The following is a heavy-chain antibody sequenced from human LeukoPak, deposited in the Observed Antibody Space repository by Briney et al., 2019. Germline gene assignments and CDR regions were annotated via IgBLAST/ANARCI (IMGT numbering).Heavy chain of an antibody. J-gene: IGHJ1*01. V-gene: IGHV6-1*01. CDR2: TYYRSKWYK. CDR1: GDIVSSNSAT. CDR3: ARGPSYFQH. Sequence: SQTLSLTCAISGDIVSSNSATWNWIRQSPSRGLEWLGRTYYRSKWYKYYAVSVKGRITINPNTSKNQFSLQLNSVTPEDTAVYYCARGPSYFQHWGQGTLVTVSS.